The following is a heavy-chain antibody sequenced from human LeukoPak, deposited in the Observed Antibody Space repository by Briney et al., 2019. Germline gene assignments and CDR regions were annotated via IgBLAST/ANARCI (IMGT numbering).Heavy chain of an antibody. D-gene: IGHD5-12*01. CDR1: GFNFGDYY. V-gene: IGHV3-11*01. Sequence: PGGSLRLSCAASGFNFGDYYMSWIRQAPGKGLEWISYISTGGGTIKYADSVKGRFTISRDNANNYLYLQMDGLRGEDTAVYFCARDDIVSQHWGQGTLVIVSS. J-gene: IGHJ1*01. CDR3: ARDDIVSQH. CDR2: ISTGGGTI.